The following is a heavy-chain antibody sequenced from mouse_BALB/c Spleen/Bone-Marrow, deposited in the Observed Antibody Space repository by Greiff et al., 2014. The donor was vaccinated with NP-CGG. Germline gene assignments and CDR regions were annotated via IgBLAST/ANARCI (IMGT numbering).Heavy chain of an antibody. J-gene: IGHJ4*01. D-gene: IGHD1-1*01. CDR3: ARALYYYGSSYYAMDY. CDR1: GFSLTSYG. Sequence: VHLVESGPGLVAPSQSLSIACTVSGFSLTSYGAHWVRQPPGKGLEWLGAIWAGGTTDYNSALMSRLSIRKDNSKSQVFLKMNSLQSDDTAMYYCARALYYYGSSYYAMDYWGQGTSVIVSS. CDR2: IWAGGTT. V-gene: IGHV2-9*02.